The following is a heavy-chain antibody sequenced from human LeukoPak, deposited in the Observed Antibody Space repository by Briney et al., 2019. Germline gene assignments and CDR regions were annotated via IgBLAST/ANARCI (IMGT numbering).Heavy chain of an antibody. J-gene: IGHJ5*02. Sequence: SETLSLTCTVSGGSISSSSYYWGWIRQPSGKGLEWIGSIYYSGSTYYNPSLKSRVTISVDTSKNQFSLKLSSVTAADTAVYYCARVPYYDFWSGYYHVNWFDPWGQGTLVTVSS. D-gene: IGHD3-3*01. CDR1: GGSISSSSYY. CDR2: IYYSGST. V-gene: IGHV4-39*07. CDR3: ARVPYYDFWSGYYHVNWFDP.